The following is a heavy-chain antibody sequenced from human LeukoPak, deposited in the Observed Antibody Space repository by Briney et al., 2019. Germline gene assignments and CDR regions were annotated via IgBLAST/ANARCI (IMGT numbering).Heavy chain of an antibody. D-gene: IGHD3-16*01. CDR3: AKCFRGYYYMDV. Sequence: GGSLRLSCAASGFTFSSYWMSWVRQAPGKGLEWVSAISGSGGSTYYADSVKGRFTISRDNSKNTLYLQMGSLRAEDMAVYYCAKCFRGYYYMDVWGKGTTVTVSS. CDR2: ISGSGGST. CDR1: GFTFSSYW. J-gene: IGHJ6*03. V-gene: IGHV3-23*01.